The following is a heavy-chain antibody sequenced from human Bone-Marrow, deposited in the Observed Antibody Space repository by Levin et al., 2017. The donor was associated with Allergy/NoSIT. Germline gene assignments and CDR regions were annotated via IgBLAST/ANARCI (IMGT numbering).Heavy chain of an antibody. J-gene: IGHJ4*02. CDR3: ARLASSSPGATVAGTVDFDY. CDR1: GFTFRGSA. Sequence: LSLPCAASGFTFRGSAMHWVRQASGKGLEWVGRIRAKAKNYATAYAASLKGRFTISRDDSKNTAYLQMNSLKTEDTAVYYCARLASSSPGATVAGTVDFDYWGQGTLVTVSS. V-gene: IGHV3-73*01. D-gene: IGHD6-19*01. CDR2: IRAKAKNYAT.